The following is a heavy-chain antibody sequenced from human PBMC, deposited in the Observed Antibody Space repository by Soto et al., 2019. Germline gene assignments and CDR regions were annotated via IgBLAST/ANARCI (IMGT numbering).Heavy chain of an antibody. Sequence: XXTLSLPYTVSGGSIGSSYWGWILQPPGKGLEWIGYIYYSGSTNYNPSLKSRVTISVDTSKNQFSLKLSSVTAADTAVYYCARDEYYYGSGENWFDPWGQGTLVTVSS. CDR2: IYYSGST. CDR1: GGSIGSSY. D-gene: IGHD3-10*01. J-gene: IGHJ5*02. V-gene: IGHV4-59*01. CDR3: ARDEYYYGSGENWFDP.